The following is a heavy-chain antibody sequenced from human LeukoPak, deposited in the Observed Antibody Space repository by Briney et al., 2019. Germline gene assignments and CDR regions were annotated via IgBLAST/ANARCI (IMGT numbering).Heavy chain of an antibody. CDR2: IYRDGSS. CDR3: ARDIPDYGGNSGVDY. D-gene: IGHD4-23*01. V-gene: IGHV3-66*01. CDR1: GLSVSSNY. J-gene: IGHJ4*02. Sequence: PGGSLRLSCVASGLSVSSNYMSWVRQAPGKGLEWVSVIYRDGSSYYAESVKGRFTISRDNSKNTLYIQMNSLRAEDTAVYYCARDIPDYGGNSGVDYWGQGTLVTVSS.